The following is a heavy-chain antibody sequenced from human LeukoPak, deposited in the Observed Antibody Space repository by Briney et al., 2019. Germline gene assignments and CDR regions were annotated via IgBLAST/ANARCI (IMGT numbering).Heavy chain of an antibody. V-gene: IGHV3-21*01. CDR2: ISSSTSYI. CDR1: GFTFTYYS. D-gene: IGHD1-26*01. Sequence: PGGSLRLSCAASGFTFTYYSMNWVRQAPGRGLEWVSSISSSTSYIYYADSGKGRFTISRDNANNSLYLQMNSLRVEDTAVYYCARDIGGSYPRPFDYWGQGTLVTVSS. J-gene: IGHJ4*02. CDR3: ARDIGGSYPRPFDY.